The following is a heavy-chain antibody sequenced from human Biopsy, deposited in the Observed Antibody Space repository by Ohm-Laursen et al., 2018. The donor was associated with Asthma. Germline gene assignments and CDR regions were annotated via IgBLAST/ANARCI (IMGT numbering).Heavy chain of an antibody. D-gene: IGHD6-19*01. CDR1: RGTRSDFA. CDR3: ARCQVGYSSGWSLLLKKIYYSGMDV. V-gene: IGHV1-69*01. J-gene: IGHJ6*02. Sequence: SDQPPRGTRSDFAITSLRRAARHGLEWLGGSMKVIATRTSAQKYQGRVTITADESTSTAYMEVTSLRSEDTAIYYCARCQVGYSSGWSLLLKKIYYSGMDVWGQGTAVTVSS. CDR2: SMKVIATR.